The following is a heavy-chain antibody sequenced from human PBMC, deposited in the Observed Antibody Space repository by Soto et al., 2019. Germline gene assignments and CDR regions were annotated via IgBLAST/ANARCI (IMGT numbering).Heavy chain of an antibody. Sequence: LRLSCAASGFTFSSYAMSWVRQAPGKGLEWVSAISGSGGSTYYADSVKGRFTISRDNSKNTLYLQMNSLRAEDTAVYYCAKDRLRFLEWSDTKYYFDYWGQGTLVTVSS. J-gene: IGHJ4*02. CDR2: ISGSGGST. D-gene: IGHD3-3*01. V-gene: IGHV3-23*01. CDR3: AKDRLRFLEWSDTKYYFDY. CDR1: GFTFSSYA.